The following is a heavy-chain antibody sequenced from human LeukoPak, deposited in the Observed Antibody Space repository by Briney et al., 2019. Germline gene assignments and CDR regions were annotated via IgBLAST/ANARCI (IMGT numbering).Heavy chain of an antibody. Sequence: GGSLRLSCAASGFHFSSYIMNWVRQATGKGLEWVSSISCSSSFRYYADSVKGRFTSSRDNAKKPLYLQMNSLRAEDTAVYYCARESSGYFYWGQGTLVTVSS. V-gene: IGHV3-21*01. CDR1: GFHFSSYI. J-gene: IGHJ4*02. CDR2: ISCSSSFR. CDR3: ARESSGYFY. D-gene: IGHD3-22*01.